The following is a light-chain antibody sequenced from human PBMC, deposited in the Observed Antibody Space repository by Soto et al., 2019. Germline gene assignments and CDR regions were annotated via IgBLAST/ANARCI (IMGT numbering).Light chain of an antibody. Sequence: QSALTHPTSVSGSPGQSITISCTGNHNDIGTYDYVSWYQQHPGRAPRLLIHGVTTRPSGISGRFSASKSGLTASLTISGLQPEDVAEYYSRSLTSNRIYVFGLGTKVTVL. V-gene: IGLV2-14*03. CDR2: GVT. CDR3: RSLTSNRIYV. J-gene: IGLJ1*01. CDR1: HNDIGTYDY.